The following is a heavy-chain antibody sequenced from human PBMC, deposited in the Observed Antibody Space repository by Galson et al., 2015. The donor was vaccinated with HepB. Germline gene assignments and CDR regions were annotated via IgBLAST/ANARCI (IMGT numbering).Heavy chain of an antibody. V-gene: IGHV3-33*01. CDR2: IWYDGSNK. J-gene: IGHJ4*01. CDR3: ARDSTDGYNFPAFDY. CDR1: GFTFSSYG. Sequence: SLRLSCAASGFTFSSYGIHWVRQAPGKGLEWVSVIWYDGSNKYYADSVKGRFTISRDNSKNTLYLQMNSLRAEDTAVYYCARDSTDGYNFPAFDYCGHATLVTVSS. D-gene: IGHD5-24*01.